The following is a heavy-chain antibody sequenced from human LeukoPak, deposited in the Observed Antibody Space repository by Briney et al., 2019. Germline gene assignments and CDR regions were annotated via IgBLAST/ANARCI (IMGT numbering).Heavy chain of an antibody. D-gene: IGHD6-13*01. V-gene: IGHV3-23*01. CDR2: ISSSGGTT. Sequence: GGSLRLSCAASGFTFSTYAVSWVRQAPGKGLEWVSAISSSGGTTYYADSLKGRFTISRDNSKNTLYLQMNSLRAEDTAVYYCAKDRSSSWYPSYMDVWGKGTTVTVSS. CDR1: GFTFSTYA. J-gene: IGHJ6*03. CDR3: AKDRSSSWYPSYMDV.